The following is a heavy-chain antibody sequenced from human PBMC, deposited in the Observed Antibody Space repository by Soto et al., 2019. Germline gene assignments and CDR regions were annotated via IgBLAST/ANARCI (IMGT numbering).Heavy chain of an antibody. J-gene: IGHJ6*02. CDR2: INPKSGGT. D-gene: IGHD2-8*01. CDR1: GYSFTDYH. Sequence: GASVKVSWKASGYSFTDYHIHWVRQAPGQVLEWLGRINPKSGGTSTAQKFQGWVTMTTDTSISTASMELTRLTSDDTAIYYCARGDSTDCSNGVCSFFYNHDMDVWGQGTTVTVSS. CDR3: ARGDSTDCSNGVCSFFYNHDMDV. V-gene: IGHV1-2*04.